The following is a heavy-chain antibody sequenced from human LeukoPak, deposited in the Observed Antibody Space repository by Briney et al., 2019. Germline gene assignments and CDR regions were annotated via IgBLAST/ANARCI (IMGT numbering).Heavy chain of an antibody. CDR1: GRTYSICT. CDR3: ARELIAAAGGRSMWNNWFDP. D-gene: IGHD6-13*01. Sequence: GPSVKVFCKASGRTYSICTLRWVPHAPGRGLEWVGSIPHILGIALYAQKFQGRVTITTDKTTSTAYMDLSSLRSEDTAVYYCARELIAAAGGRSMWNNWFDPWGQGTLVTVSS. J-gene: IGHJ5*02. CDR2: IPHILGIA. V-gene: IGHV1-69*04.